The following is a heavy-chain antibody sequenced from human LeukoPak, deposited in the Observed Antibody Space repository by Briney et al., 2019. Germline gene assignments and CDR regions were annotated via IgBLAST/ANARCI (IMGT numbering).Heavy chain of an antibody. CDR2: ITSDGSST. CDR1: GFTFSSYW. D-gene: IGHD3-22*01. J-gene: IGHJ5*02. V-gene: IGHV3-74*01. CDR3: ARDGVAWYYYDSSGQRFDP. Sequence: LAGGSLRLSCAASGFTFSSYWMHWVRHAPGKGLGWVSRITSDGSSTSYAGSVKGRFTISRENAQSTLYLQMYELRAGGTVAYYCARDGVAWYYYDSSGQRFDPWGQGTLVTVSS.